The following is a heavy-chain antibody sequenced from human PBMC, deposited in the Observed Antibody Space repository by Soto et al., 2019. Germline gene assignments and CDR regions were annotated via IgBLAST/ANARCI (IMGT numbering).Heavy chain of an antibody. D-gene: IGHD2-2*01. CDR3: ARDHCSSTSCYLFQQ. CDR1: GFTFSSYG. Sequence: QVQLVEAGGGVVQPGRSLRLSCAASGFTFSSYGMHWVRQAPGKGLEWVAVIWYDGSNRYYADSVKGRFTISRDNSKNTLYLQMNSLRAEDTAAYYCARDHCSSTSCYLFQQWGQGTLVTVSS. V-gene: IGHV3-33*01. J-gene: IGHJ1*01. CDR2: IWYDGSNR.